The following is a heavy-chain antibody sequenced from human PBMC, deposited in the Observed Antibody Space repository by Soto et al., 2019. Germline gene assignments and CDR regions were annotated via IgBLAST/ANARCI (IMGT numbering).Heavy chain of an antibody. CDR2: TYYRSKWYK. J-gene: IGHJ4*02. V-gene: IGHV6-1*01. D-gene: IGHD6-19*01. CDR1: GDSVSSNSAA. CDR3: ARGAVADYSRVFDY. Sequence: SQTLSLTCAISGDSVSSNSAAWNWIRQSPSRGLEWLGRTYYRSKWYKDYDLSVKSRITINLDTSKNQISLQLNSVTPEDTAVYYCARGAVADYSRVFDYWGQGTLATVSS.